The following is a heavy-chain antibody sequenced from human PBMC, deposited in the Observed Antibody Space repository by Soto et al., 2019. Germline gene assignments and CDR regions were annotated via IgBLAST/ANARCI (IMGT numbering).Heavy chain of an antibody. CDR3: ARGCEGGSYYGHFDY. D-gene: IGHD1-26*01. CDR2: IYYSGST. CDR1: GGSISSYY. V-gene: IGHV4-59*01. J-gene: IGHJ4*02. Sequence: QVQLQESGPGLVKPSETLSLTCTVSGGSISSYYWSWIRQPPGKGLEWIGYIYYSGSTNYNPSLESRGPISVDTSKHQFSLKLSSVTAADAAVYYCARGCEGGSYYGHFDYWGQGTLVTVSS.